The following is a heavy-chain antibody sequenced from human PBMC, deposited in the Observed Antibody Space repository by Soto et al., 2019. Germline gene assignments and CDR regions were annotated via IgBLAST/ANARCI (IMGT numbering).Heavy chain of an antibody. CDR3: ARGLITMIARDPPPGIDV. V-gene: IGHV3-21*01. CDR2: ISSSSSYI. CDR1: GFTFSSYS. D-gene: IGHD3-22*01. Sequence: GGSLRLSCAASGFTFSSYSMNWVRQAPGKGLEWVSSISSSSSYIYYADSVKGRFTISRDNAKNSLYPQMNSLRAEDTAVYYCARGLITMIARDPPPGIDVWGQGTTVT. J-gene: IGHJ6*02.